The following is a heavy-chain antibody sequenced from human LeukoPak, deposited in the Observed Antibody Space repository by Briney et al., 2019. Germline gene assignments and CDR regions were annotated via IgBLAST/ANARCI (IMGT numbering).Heavy chain of an antibody. D-gene: IGHD1-1*01. J-gene: IGHJ5*02. Sequence: SVKVSCKASGGTFSSYAISWVRQAPGQGLEWMGGIIPIFGTANYAQKFQGRVTITTDESTSTAYMELSSLRSEDTAVYYCARVRYPGGFPFDPWGQGTLVTVSS. V-gene: IGHV1-69*05. CDR3: ARVRYPGGFPFDP. CDR2: IIPIFGTA. CDR1: GGTFSSYA.